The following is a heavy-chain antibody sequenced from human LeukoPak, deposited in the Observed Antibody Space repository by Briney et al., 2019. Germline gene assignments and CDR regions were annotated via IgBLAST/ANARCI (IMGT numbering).Heavy chain of an antibody. D-gene: IGHD5-24*01. CDR3: ARGSEEVSTISEAFDI. Sequence: PSETLSLTCIVSGGSMNNFFWTWIRQTPEKRLEWIGYVYYSGSSKYNPSLGRRVTISLDTSKNQFSLRLTSVTAADTAIYNCARGSEEVSTISEAFDIWGQGTAVTVSS. J-gene: IGHJ3*02. CDR1: GGSMNNFF. CDR2: VYYSGSS. V-gene: IGHV4-59*01.